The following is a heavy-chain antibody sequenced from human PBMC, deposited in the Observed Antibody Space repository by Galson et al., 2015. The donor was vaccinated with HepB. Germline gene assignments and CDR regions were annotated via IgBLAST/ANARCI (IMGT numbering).Heavy chain of an antibody. D-gene: IGHD3-10*01. CDR1: GYRFTDNG. CDR3: ARGGIWFGELPNWFDP. Sequence: SVKVSCKASGYRFTDNGISWVRQAPGQGLEWMGWISTYKGDTKYAQNFQGRVTMTTDTSTGTAYMEVRRLKSEDTAVYYCARGGIWFGELPNWFDPWGQGTLVTVSS. J-gene: IGHJ5*02. V-gene: IGHV1-18*01. CDR2: ISTYKGDT.